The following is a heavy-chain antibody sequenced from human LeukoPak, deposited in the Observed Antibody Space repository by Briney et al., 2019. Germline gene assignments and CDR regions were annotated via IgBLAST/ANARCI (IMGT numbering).Heavy chain of an antibody. J-gene: IGHJ5*02. CDR2: INHSGST. V-gene: IGHV4-34*01. CDR3: ARARRRFDP. Sequence: SETLSLTCAVYGGSFSGYYWSWIRQPPGKGLEWIGEINHSGSTNYNPSLKSRVTISVDTSKNQFSLELSSVTAADTAVYYCARARRRFDPWGQGTLVTVSS. CDR1: GGSFSGYY.